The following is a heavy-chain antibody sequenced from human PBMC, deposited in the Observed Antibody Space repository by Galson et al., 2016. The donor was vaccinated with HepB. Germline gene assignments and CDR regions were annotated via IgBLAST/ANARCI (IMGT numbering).Heavy chain of an antibody. V-gene: IGHV3-7*01. CDR3: ARDPAQRSCNGANCWGAFDI. CDR2: IKEDGSEQ. Sequence: SLRLSCAASGFTFSRSWMTWVRQAPGKGLEWVANIKEDGSEQFYVDSVKGRFTLSRDNAKSSLYLHMNSLRAQDTAVYHCARDPAQRSCNGANCWGAFDIWGQGTMVTVSS. J-gene: IGHJ3*02. D-gene: IGHD2-15*01. CDR1: GFTFSRSW.